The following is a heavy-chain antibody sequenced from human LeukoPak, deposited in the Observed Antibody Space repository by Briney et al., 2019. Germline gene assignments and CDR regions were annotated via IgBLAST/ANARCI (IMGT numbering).Heavy chain of an antibody. CDR3: ANWYYYENGAYWC. CDR1: GFTVSSNS. V-gene: IGHV3-53*01. Sequence: GGSLRLSCTVSGFTVSSNSMSWVRQAQGKGLEWVSAITDSGNTFYADSVKGRFTISRGNSRNTLFLQMNSLRAEDTAVYYCANWYYYENGAYWCWGQGTLVTVSS. CDR2: ITDSGNT. D-gene: IGHD3-22*01. J-gene: IGHJ4*02.